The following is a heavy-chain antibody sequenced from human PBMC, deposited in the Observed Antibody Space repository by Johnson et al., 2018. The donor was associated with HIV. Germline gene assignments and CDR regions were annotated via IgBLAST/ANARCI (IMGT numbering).Heavy chain of an antibody. V-gene: IGHV3-23*01. Sequence: VQLMESGGGLVQPGGSLRLSCAASGFTFSTYAMSWVRQAPGKGLEWVSALSGSGGRTYYADSVKGRFTISRDNSKNTVYLQMNSLRAEETAVYYCARDGGSKGKGAFDMWGQGTMVTVSS. CDR1: GFTFSTYA. CDR2: LSGSGGRT. J-gene: IGHJ3*02. CDR3: ARDGGSKGKGAFDM. D-gene: IGHD3-16*01.